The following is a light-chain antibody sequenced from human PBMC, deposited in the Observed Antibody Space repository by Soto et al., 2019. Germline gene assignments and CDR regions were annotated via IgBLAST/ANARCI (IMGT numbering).Light chain of an antibody. CDR2: EVS. V-gene: IGLV2-8*01. Sequence: QSVLTQPPSASGSPGQSVTISCTGSNSDVGGYNYVSWYQQYPGKAPKLIIYEVSQRPSGVPDRFSGSKSGNTASLTVSGLQAEDEADYYCSSYAGSNNVVFGTGTKVTVL. CDR1: NSDVGGYNY. J-gene: IGLJ1*01. CDR3: SSYAGSNNVV.